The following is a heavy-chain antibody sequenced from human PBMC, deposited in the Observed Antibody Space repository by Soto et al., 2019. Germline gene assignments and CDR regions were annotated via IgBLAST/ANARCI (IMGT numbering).Heavy chain of an antibody. J-gene: IGHJ3*02. D-gene: IGHD3-16*01. V-gene: IGHV1-3*01. CDR1: GYTFTSYA. CDR3: ARDFGWYYDYIWGSYPDAFDI. Sequence: ASVKVSCKASGYTFTSYAMHWVRQAPGQRLEWMGWINAGNGNTKYSQKFQGRVTITRDTSASTAYMELSSLRSEDTAVYYCARDFGWYYDYIWGSYPDAFDIWGQGTMVTVSS. CDR2: INAGNGNT.